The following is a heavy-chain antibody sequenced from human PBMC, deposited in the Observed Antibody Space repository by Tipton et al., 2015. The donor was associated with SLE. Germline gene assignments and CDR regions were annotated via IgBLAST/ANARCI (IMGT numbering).Heavy chain of an antibody. J-gene: IGHJ3*02. CDR3: ARAKRTIFGVVNPFDI. Sequence: TLSLTCTVSGGSISSGSYYWSWIRQPAGKGLEWIGYIYTSGSTNYNPSLKSRVTISVDTSKNQFSLKLSSVTAADTAVYYCARAKRTIFGVVNPFDIWGQGTMVTVSS. D-gene: IGHD3-3*01. CDR2: IYTSGST. V-gene: IGHV4-61*09. CDR1: GGSISSGSYY.